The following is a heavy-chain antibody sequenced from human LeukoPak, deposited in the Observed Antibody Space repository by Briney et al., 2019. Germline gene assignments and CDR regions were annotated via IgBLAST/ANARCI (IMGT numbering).Heavy chain of an antibody. D-gene: IGHD2-2*01. Sequence: GGSLRLSCAASGFTFSSYWMHWVRQAPGKGLVWVSHINSDGSWTGYADSVKGRFTISKDNAKNTVYLQMNNLRAEDTAVYYCVSFYETYWGRGTLVTVSS. CDR1: GFTFSSYW. CDR3: VSFYETY. V-gene: IGHV3-74*01. J-gene: IGHJ4*02. CDR2: INSDGSWT.